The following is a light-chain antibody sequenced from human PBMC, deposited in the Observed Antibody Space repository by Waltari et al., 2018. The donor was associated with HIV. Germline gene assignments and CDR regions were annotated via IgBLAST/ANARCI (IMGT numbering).Light chain of an antibody. Sequence: QSVLTQPPSASGTPGQRVTISCSGSSSHIGSNTVNWYQQLPGTAPKLRIYSNNQRPSGVPDRFSGSKSGTAASLAISGLQSEDEADYYCAAWDDSLKGVFGTGTKVTVL. J-gene: IGLJ1*01. CDR3: AAWDDSLKGV. V-gene: IGLV1-44*01. CDR1: SSHIGSNT. CDR2: SNN.